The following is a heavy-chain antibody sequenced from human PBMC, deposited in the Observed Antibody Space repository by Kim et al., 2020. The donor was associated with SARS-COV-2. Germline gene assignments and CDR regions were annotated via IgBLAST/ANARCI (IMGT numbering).Heavy chain of an antibody. CDR1: GFTFSSYA. Sequence: GGSLRLSCAASGFTFSSYAMHWVRQAPGKGLEWVAVISYDGSNKYYADSVKGRFTISRDNSKNTLYLQMNSLRAEDTAVYYCARVGPEWLLSFWFDPWGQGTLVTVSS. CDR3: ARVGPEWLLSFWFDP. V-gene: IGHV3-30-3*01. CDR2: ISYDGSNK. J-gene: IGHJ5*02. D-gene: IGHD3-3*01.